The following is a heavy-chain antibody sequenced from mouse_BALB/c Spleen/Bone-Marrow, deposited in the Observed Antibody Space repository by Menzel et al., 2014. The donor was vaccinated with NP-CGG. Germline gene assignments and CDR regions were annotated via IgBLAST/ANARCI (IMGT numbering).Heavy chain of an antibody. CDR2: IDTSDNYT. Sequence: QVQLQQSGAELGMPGASVKMSCKASGYTFTDSWIYWVKQRPGQGLEWIGAIDTSDNYTNYNQKFMGKASLTVDASSSTAYMQVSSLTSDDSAVYYCARGGHDFSLDYWGQGTSVTVSS. V-gene: IGHV1-69*01. CDR3: ARGGHDFSLDY. D-gene: IGHD2-4*01. CDR1: GYTFTDSW. J-gene: IGHJ4*01.